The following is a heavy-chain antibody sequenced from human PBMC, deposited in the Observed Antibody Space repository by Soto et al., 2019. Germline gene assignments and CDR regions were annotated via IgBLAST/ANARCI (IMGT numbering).Heavy chain of an antibody. J-gene: IGHJ4*02. D-gene: IGHD3-22*01. CDR3: ARDSSGYYSSYYFDY. Sequence: GGSLRLSCAASGFTFSSYAMHWVRQAPGKGLEWVAVISYDGSNKYYAGSVKGRFTISRDNSKNTLYLQMNSLRAEDTAVYYCARDSSGYYSSYYFDYWGQGTLVTVSS. CDR2: ISYDGSNK. CDR1: GFTFSSYA. V-gene: IGHV3-30-3*01.